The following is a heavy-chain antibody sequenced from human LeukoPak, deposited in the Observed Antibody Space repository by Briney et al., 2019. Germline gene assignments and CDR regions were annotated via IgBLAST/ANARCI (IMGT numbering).Heavy chain of an antibody. J-gene: IGHJ4*02. CDR3: ARHALVAASSFDY. CDR1: GGPISSSY. CDR2: IYYTGST. D-gene: IGHD2-15*01. V-gene: IGHV4-59*08. Sequence: PSETLSLTCTVSGGPISSSYWSWIRQPPGKGLEWIGSIYYTGSTTVYNPSLKSRVTISVDTSKNQFSLNLSSVTAADMAVYYCARHALVAASSFDYWGQGTLVTVSS.